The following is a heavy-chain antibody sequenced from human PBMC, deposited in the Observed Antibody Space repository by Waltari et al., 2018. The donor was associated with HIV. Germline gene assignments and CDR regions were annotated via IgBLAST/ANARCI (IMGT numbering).Heavy chain of an antibody. CDR3: ARRMGCTGARCHMWFDS. CDR2: IHHSGHT. Sequence: QVQLQESGPGLVKPSGTLSLTCTVSGDFITNIYWWTWIRQAPGTGLEWIGGIHHSGHTNYNPSLKGRVTILIDKSMNQFSLRLTSLTPAHTAVYFCARRMGCTGARCHMWFDSWSQGSLVTVSS. J-gene: IGHJ5*01. V-gene: IGHV4-4*02. CDR1: GDFITNIYW. D-gene: IGHD2-8*02.